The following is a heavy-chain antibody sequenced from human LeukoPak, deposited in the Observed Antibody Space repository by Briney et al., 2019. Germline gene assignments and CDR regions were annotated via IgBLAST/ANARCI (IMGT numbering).Heavy chain of an antibody. CDR3: ARGPHERSGYPDD. J-gene: IGHJ4*02. CDR1: GYTFNTYG. V-gene: IGHV1-18*01. CDR2: ISPYNGNT. Sequence: ASVKVSCKPSGYTFNTYGITWVRQAPGQGLEWMGWISPYNGNTNYAQKFQGRVTMTTDTSTSTAYMELRSLRSDDTAVYYCARGPHERSGYPDDWGQGTLVTVSS. D-gene: IGHD3-22*01.